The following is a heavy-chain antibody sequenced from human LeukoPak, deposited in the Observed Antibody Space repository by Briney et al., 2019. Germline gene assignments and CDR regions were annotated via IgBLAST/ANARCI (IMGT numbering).Heavy chain of an antibody. CDR1: GFTFSNFN. J-gene: IGHJ4*02. D-gene: IGHD3-9*01. Sequence: PGGSLRLSCAASGFTFSNFNMNWVRQAPGKGLEWVSYISSSATTIYYADSVKGRFTISRDNAENSLYLQMNSLRAEDTAVYYCARDPTYYDILTGYLYWGQGTLVTVSS. V-gene: IGHV3-48*01. CDR2: ISSSATTI. CDR3: ARDPTYYDILTGYLY.